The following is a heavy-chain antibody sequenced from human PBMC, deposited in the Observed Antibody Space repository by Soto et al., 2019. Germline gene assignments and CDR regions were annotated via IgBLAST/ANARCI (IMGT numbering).Heavy chain of an antibody. J-gene: IGHJ4*02. CDR3: AHKGPEDWPLDY. Sequence: QITLKESGPTLVRPTQTLTLTCAFSGFSLSTSGVGVGWIRQPPGKALEWLAVIYWDDSKHCSPSLRSRLTITKDTSKNQVVLTMTNMDPMDTGTYYCAHKGPEDWPLDYWGQATLVTVSS. V-gene: IGHV2-5*02. CDR2: IYWDDSK. CDR1: GFSLSTSGVG. D-gene: IGHD3-9*01.